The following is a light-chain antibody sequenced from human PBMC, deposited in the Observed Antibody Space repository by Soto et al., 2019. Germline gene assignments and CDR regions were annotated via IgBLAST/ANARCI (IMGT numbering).Light chain of an antibody. CDR3: SSYTSSGTLV. J-gene: IGLJ2*01. CDR1: SGDVGGYNY. Sequence: QSALTQPACVSGSPGQSITISCAGTSGDVGGYNYVAWYQQHPGKAPKLMIYDVSNRPSGVSNRFSGSKSGNTASLTISGLQAEDEADYYCSSYTSSGTLVFGGGTKLTV. V-gene: IGLV2-14*01. CDR2: DVS.